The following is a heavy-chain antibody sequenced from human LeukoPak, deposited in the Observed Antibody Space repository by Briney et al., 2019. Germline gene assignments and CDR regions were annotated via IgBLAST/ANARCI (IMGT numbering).Heavy chain of an antibody. CDR3: ARDRVATINYYGMDV. CDR1: GFTFSSYG. Sequence: GRSLRLSCAASGFTFSSYGMHWVRQAPGKGLEWVAVIWYDGSNKYYADSVKGRFTISRDNSKNTLYLQMNSLRAEDTAVYYCARDRVATINYYGMDVWGQGTTVTVSS. J-gene: IGHJ6*02. V-gene: IGHV3-33*08. D-gene: IGHD5-12*01. CDR2: IWYDGSNK.